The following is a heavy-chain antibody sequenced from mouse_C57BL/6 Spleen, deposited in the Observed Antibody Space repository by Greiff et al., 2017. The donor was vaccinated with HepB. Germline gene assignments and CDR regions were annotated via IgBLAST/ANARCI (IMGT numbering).Heavy chain of an antibody. CDR3: ARSPLLLRAMDY. D-gene: IGHD1-1*01. CDR1: GFTFTDYY. J-gene: IGHJ4*01. V-gene: IGHV7-3*01. Sequence: EVMLVESGGGLVQPGGSLSLSCAASGFTFTDYYMSWVRQPPGKALEWLGFIRNKANGYTTEYSASVKGRFTISRDNSQSILYLQMNALRAEDSATYYCARSPLLLRAMDYWGQGTSVTVSS. CDR2: IRNKANGYTT.